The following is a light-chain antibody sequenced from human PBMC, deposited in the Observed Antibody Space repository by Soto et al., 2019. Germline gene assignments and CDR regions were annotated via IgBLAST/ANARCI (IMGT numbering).Light chain of an antibody. J-gene: IGKJ1*01. CDR2: DIS. Sequence: DIQMTHSPSTLSASVGDRVTITCRASQSISDWLAWYQQKPGKAPKLLIYDISNLEIGVPSRFRGSGSGTEFTLTISGLQPDDFATYYCQQYNSYSFGQGTKVDIK. CDR1: QSISDW. V-gene: IGKV1-5*01. CDR3: QQYNSYS.